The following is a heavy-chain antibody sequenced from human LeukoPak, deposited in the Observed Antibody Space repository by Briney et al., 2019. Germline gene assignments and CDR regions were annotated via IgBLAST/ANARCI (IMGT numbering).Heavy chain of an antibody. Sequence: TGGSLRLSCAASGFTFSSYTMNWVRQTPGKGLEWVSSISSSNSYIYYADSVKGRFTISRDNAKNSLYLQMNSLRAEDTAVYYCASYYDILGIDYWGQGTLVTVSS. J-gene: IGHJ4*02. D-gene: IGHD3-9*01. V-gene: IGHV3-21*01. CDR1: GFTFSSYT. CDR2: ISSSNSYI. CDR3: ASYYDILGIDY.